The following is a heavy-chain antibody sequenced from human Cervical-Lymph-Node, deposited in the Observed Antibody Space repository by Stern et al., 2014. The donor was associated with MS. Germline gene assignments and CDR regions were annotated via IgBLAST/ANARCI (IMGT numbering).Heavy chain of an antibody. J-gene: IGHJ5*02. V-gene: IGHV3-11*01. D-gene: IGHD6-19*01. CDR2: TSSSGSDR. CDR1: GFSFSDFS. Sequence: QVQLVQSGGGLVKPGGSLRLSCAASGFSFSDFSMNWIRQAPGKGLEWVSYTSSSGSDRLYADSVKGRFTVSRDGAKNSVYLQMNSLRAEDTAIYYCARDRIAVDGNWSDTWGQGTLVSVSS. CDR3: ARDRIAVDGNWSDT.